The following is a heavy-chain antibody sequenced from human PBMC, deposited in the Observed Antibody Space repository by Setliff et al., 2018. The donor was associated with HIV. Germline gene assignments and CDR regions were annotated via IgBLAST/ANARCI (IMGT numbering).Heavy chain of an antibody. CDR3: ARDNPSAHWFDP. CDR1: GDFFSSDYY. Sequence: SETLSLTCTVSGDFFSSDYYWGWIRQSPGKGLEWIASLYSTWSTYYNPSLKGRLTISVDTSKNQFSLKLSSVTAADTAVYYCARDNPSAHWFDPWGQGTLVTVSS. J-gene: IGHJ5*02. V-gene: IGHV4-38-2*02. CDR2: LYSTWST.